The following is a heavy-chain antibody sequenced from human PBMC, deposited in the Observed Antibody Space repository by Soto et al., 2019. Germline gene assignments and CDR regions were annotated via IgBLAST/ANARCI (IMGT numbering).Heavy chain of an antibody. Sequence: QVQLVESGGGVVQPGRSLRLSCAASGFTFSSYGMHWVRQAPGKGLEWVAVIWYAGSKKYYADSVKGRFTISRDNSKNTLYLQMNSLRAEDTAVSYCAIDSGATILSYFDYWGQGTLVTVSA. D-gene: IGHD5-12*01. CDR1: GFTFSSYG. J-gene: IGHJ4*02. CDR3: AIDSGATILSYFDY. V-gene: IGHV3-33*01. CDR2: IWYAGSKK.